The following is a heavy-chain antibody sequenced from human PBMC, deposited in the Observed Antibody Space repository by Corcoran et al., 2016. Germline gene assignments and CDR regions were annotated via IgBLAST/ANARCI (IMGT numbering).Heavy chain of an antibody. CDR3: ARARELPYDDAFDI. Sequence: EVQLVESGGGLVKPGGSLRLSFAASGFTFSSYSMNWVRQAPGKGLEWVSSISSSSSYIYYEDSVKGRFTISRDNAKNSLYLQMNSLRAEDTAVYYCARARELPYDDAFDIWGQGTMVTVSS. V-gene: IGHV3-21*01. CDR1: GFTFSSYS. J-gene: IGHJ3*02. CDR2: ISSSSSYI. D-gene: IGHD1-26*01.